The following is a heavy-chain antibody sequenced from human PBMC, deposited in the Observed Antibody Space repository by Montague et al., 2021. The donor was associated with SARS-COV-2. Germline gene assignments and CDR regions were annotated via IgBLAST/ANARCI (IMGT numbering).Heavy chain of an antibody. CDR1: GFTFSSYA. Sequence: SLRLSCAASGFTFSSYAMHWVRQAPGKGLEWVPVISCNGSTKYYADSVKGRFTISRDNAKNTLYLQMNSLRAEDTAVYYCARTLLDYYGMDVWGQGTMVTVSS. CDR2: ISCNGSTK. V-gene: IGHV3-30-3*01. J-gene: IGHJ6*02. CDR3: ARTLLDYYGMDV. D-gene: IGHD2/OR15-2a*01.